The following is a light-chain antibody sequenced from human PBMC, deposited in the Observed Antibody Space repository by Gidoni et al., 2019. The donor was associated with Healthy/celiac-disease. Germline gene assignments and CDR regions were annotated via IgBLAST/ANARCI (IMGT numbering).Light chain of an antibody. Sequence: QSVLTQPPSASGTPGPRVTISCSGISSNLGSNYVYWYQPLPGTAPKLLIYTNYQRPSRVPDRFSGSKSGPSASLAISGLRSDDAADYYCAAWYDSLSGLWVFGGGTKLTVL. CDR1: SSNLGSNY. V-gene: IGLV1-47*01. CDR2: TNY. CDR3: AAWYDSLSGLWV. J-gene: IGLJ3*02.